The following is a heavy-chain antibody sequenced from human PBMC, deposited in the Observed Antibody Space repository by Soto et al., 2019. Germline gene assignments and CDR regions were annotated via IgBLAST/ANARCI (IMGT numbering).Heavy chain of an antibody. D-gene: IGHD3-3*01. Sequence: PSETLSLTCTVSSGSISSYYWSWIRQPPGKGLEWIGYIHYSGSTKYNPSLKSRVTISADTSKNQFSLKLSSVTAADTAVYYCARGHYDYWGGSFPTIDYGGQGPRVTVPS. CDR2: IHYSGST. CDR3: ARGHYDYWGGSFPTIDY. CDR1: SGSISSYY. V-gene: IGHV4-59*08. J-gene: IGHJ4*02.